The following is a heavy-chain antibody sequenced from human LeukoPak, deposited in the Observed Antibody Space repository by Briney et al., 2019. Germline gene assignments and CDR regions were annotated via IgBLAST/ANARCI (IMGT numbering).Heavy chain of an antibody. V-gene: IGHV4-39*07. CDR1: GGSVSNYY. J-gene: IGHJ4*02. Sequence: PSETLSLTCTVSGGSVSNYYWGWIRQPPGKGLEWIGSIYYSGSTYYNPSLKSRVTISVDTFKNQFSLKLSSVTAADTAVYYCARDRKVAVAGCYFDYWGQGTLVTVSS. CDR3: ARDRKVAVAGCYFDY. CDR2: IYYSGST. D-gene: IGHD6-19*01.